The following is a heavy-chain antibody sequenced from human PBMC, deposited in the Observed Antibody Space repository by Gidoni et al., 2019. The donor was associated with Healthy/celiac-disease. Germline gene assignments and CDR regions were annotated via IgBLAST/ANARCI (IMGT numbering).Heavy chain of an antibody. J-gene: IGHJ5*02. CDR2: ISISSIYI. D-gene: IGHD6-19*01. V-gene: IGHV3-21*01. Sequence: EVQLVGSGGGLVKPGGSLRLSCAAAGINFSSYGRNWVRQAPGKGLEWVSSISISSIYIYYADSVKGRFTISRDNAKNSLYLQMNSLRAEDTAVYYCARAGVYKYSSGWYPFWFDPLGQGTLVTVSS. CDR3: ARAGVYKYSSGWYPFWFDP. CDR1: GINFSSYG.